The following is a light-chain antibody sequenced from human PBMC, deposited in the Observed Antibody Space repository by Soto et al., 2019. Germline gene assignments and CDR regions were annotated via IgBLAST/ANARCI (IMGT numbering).Light chain of an antibody. CDR3: QQYGSSGT. V-gene: IGKV3-11*01. Sequence: EIVLPQSPATLSLSPGERAPLSCRASQSVSSYLAWYQQKPGQAPRLLIYDASNRATGIPARFSGSGSGTDFTLTISRLEPEDFAVYYCQQYGSSGTVGQGTKVDIK. J-gene: IGKJ1*01. CDR1: QSVSSY. CDR2: DAS.